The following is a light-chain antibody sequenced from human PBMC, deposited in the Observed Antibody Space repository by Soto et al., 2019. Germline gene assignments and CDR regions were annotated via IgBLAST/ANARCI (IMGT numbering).Light chain of an antibody. J-gene: IGKJ1*01. Sequence: EIVLTQSPATLSLSPGERATLSCRASQSVSGYLAWYQQKPGLAPRLLIYGASNRATGIPDRFSGSGSGTDFTLTISRLEPEDFAVYYCQQYGSSGTFGQGTKVDIK. CDR3: QQYGSSGT. CDR1: QSVSGY. CDR2: GAS. V-gene: IGKV3-20*01.